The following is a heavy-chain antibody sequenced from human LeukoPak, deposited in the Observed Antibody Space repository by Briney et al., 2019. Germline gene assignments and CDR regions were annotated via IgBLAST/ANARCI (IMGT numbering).Heavy chain of an antibody. CDR1: GFTFSNYG. J-gene: IGHJ4*02. V-gene: IGHV3-33*01. CDR2: IWHDGSNK. CDR3: ARAAKEDYDFWSGYYIDY. Sequence: GGSLRLSCAASGFTFSNYGMHWVRQAPGKGLEWVAIIWHDGSNKYYADSVKGRFTISRDNSKNTLYLQMNSLRAEDTAVYYCARAAKEDYDFWSGYYIDYWGQGTLVTVSS. D-gene: IGHD3-3*01.